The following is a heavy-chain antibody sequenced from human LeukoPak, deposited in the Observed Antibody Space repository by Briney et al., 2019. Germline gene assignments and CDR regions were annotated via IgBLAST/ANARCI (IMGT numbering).Heavy chain of an antibody. J-gene: IGHJ4*02. CDR1: GFSLSTSGMW. V-gene: IGHV2-70*11. CDR3: ARINMITFGGVIIDY. CDR2: IDWDDDK. Sequence: ASGPALVKPIQTLTLTCTFSGFSLSTSGMWVSWMRQPPGKALERLARIDWDDDKYYSTSLKTRLTISKDTSKNQVALTMTNMDPVDTATYYCARINMITFGGVIIDYWGQGTLVTVSS. D-gene: IGHD3-16*02.